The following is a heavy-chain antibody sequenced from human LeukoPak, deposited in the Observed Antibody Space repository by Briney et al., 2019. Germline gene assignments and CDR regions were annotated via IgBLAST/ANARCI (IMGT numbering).Heavy chain of an antibody. J-gene: IGHJ4*02. D-gene: IGHD6-6*01. CDR2: ISSRSSYI. CDR1: GFTFSSYS. V-gene: IGHV3-21*01. Sequence: KPGGSLRLSCAASGFTFSSYSMNWVRQAPGKGLEWVSCISSRSSYIYYADSLKGRFTISRDNSKNTLYLQMNSLRAEDTAVYYCARGHGGSSSHRYSDYWGQGTQVTVSS. CDR3: ARGHGGSSSHRYSDY.